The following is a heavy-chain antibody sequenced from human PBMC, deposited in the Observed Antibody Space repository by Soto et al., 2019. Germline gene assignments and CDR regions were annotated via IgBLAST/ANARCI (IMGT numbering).Heavy chain of an antibody. Sequence: SETLSLTCAVYGGSFSGYYWSWIRQPPGKGLEWIGEINHSGSTNYNPSLKSRVTISVDTSKNQFSLKLSSVTAADTAVYYCARGHVLWFGARVRWFDPWGQGTLVTVS. CDR1: GGSFSGYY. J-gene: IGHJ5*02. CDR2: INHSGST. D-gene: IGHD3-10*01. CDR3: ARGHVLWFGARVRWFDP. V-gene: IGHV4-34*01.